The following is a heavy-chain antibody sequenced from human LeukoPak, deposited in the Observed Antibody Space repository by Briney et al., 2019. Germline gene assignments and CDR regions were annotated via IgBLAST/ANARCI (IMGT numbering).Heavy chain of an antibody. J-gene: IGHJ4*02. V-gene: IGHV3-48*03. CDR3: ARDSYYGGTQDY. Sequence: GRSLRLSCAASGFPFSSYEMNWVRQAPGNGLGWFSYISITGVTIYYADSVKGRFTISRDNAKNSLYLQMNTLRAEDTAVYYCARDSYYGGTQDYWGQGTLVTVSS. CDR1: GFPFSSYE. D-gene: IGHD4-23*01. CDR2: ISITGVTI.